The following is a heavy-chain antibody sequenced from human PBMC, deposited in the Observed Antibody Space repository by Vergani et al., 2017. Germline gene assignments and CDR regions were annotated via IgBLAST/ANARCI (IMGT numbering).Heavy chain of an antibody. D-gene: IGHD1-26*01. V-gene: IGHV3-15*07. CDR2: IKSKTDGGTT. CDR1: GFTFSNAW. Sequence: EVQLVESGGGLVKPGGSLRLSCAASGFTFSNAWMNWVRQAPGKGLEGVVGIKSKTDGGTTDYAAPVKGRFTISRDDSKNTLYLQMNSLKTEDTAVYYCARGRYSGYDQGYSGSYYYYWGQGTLVTVSS. CDR3: ARGRYSGYDQGYSGSYYYY. J-gene: IGHJ4*02.